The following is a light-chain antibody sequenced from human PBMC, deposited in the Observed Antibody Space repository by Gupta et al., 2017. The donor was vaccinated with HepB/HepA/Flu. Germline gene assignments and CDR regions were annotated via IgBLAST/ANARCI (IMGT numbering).Light chain of an antibody. CDR3: QQDNNWPRT. CDR2: GAS. V-gene: IGKV3-15*01. CDR1: QSVSSN. Sequence: EIVMTQSPATLSVSPGERATLSCRASQSVSSNLVWYQQKPGQAPRLLIYGASTRASGTPARFSGSGSGTEFTLTISSLRSEDFAVYYCQQDNNWPRTFGQGTKVEIK. J-gene: IGKJ1*01.